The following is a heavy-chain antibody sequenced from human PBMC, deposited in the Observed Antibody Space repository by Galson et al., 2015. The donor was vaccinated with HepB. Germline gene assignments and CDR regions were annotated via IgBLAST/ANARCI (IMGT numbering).Heavy chain of an antibody. J-gene: IGHJ4*02. CDR3: AREAHCGGGSCYRIFDY. D-gene: IGHD2-15*01. V-gene: IGHV3-11*05. CDR1: GFSFSDYY. Sequence: LRLSCAASGFSFSDYYMAWIRQAPGKGLEWVSYISHIYDYTNYADSVKGRFTISRDNAKNSLFLQMNSLRAEDTAVYYCAREAHCGGGSCYRIFDYWGQGTLVTVSS. CDR2: ISHIYDYT.